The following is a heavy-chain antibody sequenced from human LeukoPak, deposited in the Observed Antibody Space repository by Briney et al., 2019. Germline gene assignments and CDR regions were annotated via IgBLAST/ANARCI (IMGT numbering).Heavy chain of an antibody. CDR3: ARVTRGYFDY. CDR2: IYYSGST. Sequence: SETLSLTCTVSGGSVSSDSYYWSWIRQPPGKGLEWIGYIYYSGSTNYNPSLKSRVTISVDTPKNQFSLKLSSVTAADTAVYYCARVTRGYFDYWGQGTLVTVSS. J-gene: IGHJ4*02. CDR1: GGSVSSDSYY. D-gene: IGHD2-21*02. V-gene: IGHV4-61*01.